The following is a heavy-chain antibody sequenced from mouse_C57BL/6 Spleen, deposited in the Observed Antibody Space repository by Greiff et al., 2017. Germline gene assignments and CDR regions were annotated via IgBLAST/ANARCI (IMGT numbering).Heavy chain of an antibody. J-gene: IGHJ4*01. CDR3: ARSPLYGSSPHYYAMDY. CDR1: GYTFTSYW. D-gene: IGHD1-1*01. CDR2: IDPSDSYT. Sequence: QVQLQQPGAELVMPGASVKLSCKASGYTFTSYWMHWVKQRPGQGLEWIGEIDPSDSYTNYNQKFKGKSTLTVDKSSSTAYMQLSSLTSEDSAVYYCARSPLYGSSPHYYAMDYWGQRTSVTVSS. V-gene: IGHV1-69*01.